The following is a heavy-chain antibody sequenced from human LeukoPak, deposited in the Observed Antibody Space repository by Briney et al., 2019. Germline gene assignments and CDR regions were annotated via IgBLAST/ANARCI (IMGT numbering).Heavy chain of an antibody. J-gene: IGHJ4*02. CDR3: STGGGTNDY. D-gene: IGHD1-1*01. CDR2: IKRKSDGGTT. V-gene: IGHV3-15*01. Sequence: GGSLRLSCAASGFTVSSNYMSWVRQAPGKGLECVGRIKRKSDGGTTDYAAPVKGRFTISRDDSRNTLYLQMNSLKTEDTAVYYCSTGGGTNDYWGQGTLVTVSS. CDR1: GFTVSSNY.